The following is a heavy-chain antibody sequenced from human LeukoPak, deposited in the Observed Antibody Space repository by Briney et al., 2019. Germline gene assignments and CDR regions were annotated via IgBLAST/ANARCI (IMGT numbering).Heavy chain of an antibody. CDR3: ARDSLWSGYYPYNWFDP. D-gene: IGHD3-3*01. CDR2: ISSSSSYI. Sequence: GGSLRLXCAASGFTSSSYTTNWVRRAPGKGLEWVSSISSSSSYIYYADSVKGRFTISRDNAKNSLYLQMNSLRADDTAVYYCARDSLWSGYYPYNWFDPWGQGTLVTVSS. CDR1: GFTSSSYT. J-gene: IGHJ5*02. V-gene: IGHV3-21*01.